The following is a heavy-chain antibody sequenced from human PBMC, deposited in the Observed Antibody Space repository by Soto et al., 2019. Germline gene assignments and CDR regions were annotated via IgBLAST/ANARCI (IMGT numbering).Heavy chain of an antibody. Sequence: ASVKVSCKVSGYTLTELSMHWVRQAPGEGLEWMGGFDPEDGETIYAQKFQGRVTMTEDTSTDTAYMELSSPRSEDTAVYYCATDVIIGVAAAGWVDYWGQGTLVTVSS. D-gene: IGHD6-13*01. CDR1: GYTLTELS. CDR3: ATDVIIGVAAAGWVDY. V-gene: IGHV1-24*01. CDR2: FDPEDGET. J-gene: IGHJ4*02.